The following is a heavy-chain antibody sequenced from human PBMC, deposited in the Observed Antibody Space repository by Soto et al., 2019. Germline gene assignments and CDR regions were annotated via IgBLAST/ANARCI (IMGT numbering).Heavy chain of an antibody. CDR3: ARGQEVGAHFFDS. J-gene: IGHJ4*02. CDR1: GFTFSGFD. V-gene: IGHV3-13*01. Sequence: GGSLRLSCEASGFTFSGFDIHWVRQPTGKGLEWVSTIGTAGDTYYAVSVKGRFTISRDNAKNSLSLQMNSLRAGDTAVYFCARGQEVGAHFFDSWGQGTQVTVSS. CDR2: IGTAGDT. D-gene: IGHD2-15*01.